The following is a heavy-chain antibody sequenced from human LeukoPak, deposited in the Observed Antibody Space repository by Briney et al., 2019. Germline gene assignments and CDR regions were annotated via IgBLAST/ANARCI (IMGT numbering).Heavy chain of an antibody. CDR3: SFLLYSRGP. D-gene: IGHD2-2*02. CDR1: GFTFSDYT. CDR2: IDLSGSVL. Sequence: GGSLRLSCAASGFTFSDYTMNWVRQAPGKGLEWVAYIDLSGSVLYYVDSVKGRFTISRDNAKNSLYLQMNSLRAEDTGVYYCSFLLYSRGPGGQGTLVTVSS. V-gene: IGHV3-48*04. J-gene: IGHJ4*02.